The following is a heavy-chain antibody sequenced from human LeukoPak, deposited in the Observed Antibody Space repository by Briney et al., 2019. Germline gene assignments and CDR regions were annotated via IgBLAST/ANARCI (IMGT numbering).Heavy chain of an antibody. CDR3: ARGLRPQDYYYYGLDV. V-gene: IGHV5-51*01. CDR1: GYSFTSYW. CDR2: IYPGDSDT. Sequence: GESLKISCKGSGYSFTSYWIGWVRQMPGKGLEWMGIIYPGDSDTRYSPSFQGQVTISADKSISTAYLQWSSLKASDTAMYYCARGLRPQDYYYYGLDVWGPGTTVTVSS. D-gene: IGHD2-21*02. J-gene: IGHJ6*02.